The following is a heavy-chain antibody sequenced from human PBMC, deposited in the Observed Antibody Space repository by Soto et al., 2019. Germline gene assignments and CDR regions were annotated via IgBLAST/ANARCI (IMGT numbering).Heavy chain of an antibody. Sequence: QVQLVQSGAEVKKPGASVKVSCKASGYTFTGYYMHWVRQAPGQGLEWMGWINPNSGGTNYAQKFQGWVIMTRDTSISTAYMELSRLRSDDTAVYYCARATIPYYYYGMDVWGQGTTVTVSS. CDR2: INPNSGGT. CDR3: ARATIPYYYYGMDV. D-gene: IGHD3-9*01. J-gene: IGHJ6*02. CDR1: GYTFTGYY. V-gene: IGHV1-2*04.